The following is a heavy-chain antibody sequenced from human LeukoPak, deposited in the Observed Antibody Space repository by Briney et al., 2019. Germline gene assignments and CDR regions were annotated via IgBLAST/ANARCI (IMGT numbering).Heavy chain of an antibody. V-gene: IGHV4-39*07. CDR1: GGSISSSSYY. J-gene: IGHJ4*02. CDR2: IYYSGST. CDR3: ARGHWGSPDY. Sequence: SETLSLTCTVSGGSISSSSYYWGWIRQPPGKGLEWIGSIYYSGSTYYNPSLKSRVTISVDTSKNQFSLKLSSVTAADTAVYYCARGHWGSPDYWGQGTLVTVSS. D-gene: IGHD7-27*01.